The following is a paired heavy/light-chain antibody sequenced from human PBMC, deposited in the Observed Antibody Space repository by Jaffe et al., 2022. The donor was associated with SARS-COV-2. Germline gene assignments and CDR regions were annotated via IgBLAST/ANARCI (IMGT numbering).Light chain of an antibody. CDR1: QSVSSS. CDR3: QQRSDLFT. Sequence: EIVLTQSPATLSLSPGDRATLSCRASQSVSSSLAWYQQKPGQPPRLLIYDVSNRATGIPARFSGSGSGTDFTLTISSLQPEDFAVYYCQQRSDLFTFGPGTKVDIK. J-gene: IGKJ3*01. V-gene: IGKV3-11*01. CDR2: DVS.
Heavy chain of an antibody. V-gene: IGHV3-7*01. CDR3: AGRIFDI. CDR1: GFSFSNYW. Sequence: EEQLVESGGGLVQPGGSLRLSCAASGFSFSNYWMSWIRQAPGKGLEWVANLNEDGSVKYYVDSVKGRFTISRDNAKNSVYLQMNSLTADDTGVYYCAGRIFDIWGQGTMVTVSS. D-gene: IGHD1-26*01. CDR2: LNEDGSVK. J-gene: IGHJ3*02.